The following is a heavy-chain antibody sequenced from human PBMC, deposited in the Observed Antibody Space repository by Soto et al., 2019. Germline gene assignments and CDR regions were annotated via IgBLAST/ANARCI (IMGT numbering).Heavy chain of an antibody. J-gene: IGHJ6*03. Sequence: QVQLVQSGAEVKKPGASVKVSCKASGYTFTSYGISWVRQAPGQGLEWMGWISAYNGNTNYAQKLQGRVTMTTDTPTSTADMELRSMRSDDTAVYYCARGPTTYDVLTGYHYYYYYYMDVWGKGTTVTVSS. D-gene: IGHD3-9*01. CDR1: GYTFTSYG. V-gene: IGHV1-18*01. CDR2: ISAYNGNT. CDR3: ARGPTTYDVLTGYHYYYYYYMDV.